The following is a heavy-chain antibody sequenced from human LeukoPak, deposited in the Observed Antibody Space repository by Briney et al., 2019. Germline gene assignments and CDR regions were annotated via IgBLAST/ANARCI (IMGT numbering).Heavy chain of an antibody. CDR3: ARDWDYDILTGYFH. CDR2: ISSSSSTI. V-gene: IGHV3-48*02. Sequence: SGGSLRLSCAASGFTFSSYSMNWVRQAPGKGLEWLSYISSSSSTIYYADSVKGRFTISRDNAKNSLYLQMNSLRDEDTAVYYCARDWDYDILTGYFHWGQGTLVTVSS. CDR1: GFTFSSYS. D-gene: IGHD3-9*01. J-gene: IGHJ4*02.